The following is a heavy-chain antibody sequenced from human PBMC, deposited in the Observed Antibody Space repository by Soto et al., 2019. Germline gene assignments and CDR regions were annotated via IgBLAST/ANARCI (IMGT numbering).Heavy chain of an antibody. Sequence: GSLRLSCAASGFTFTRFSMNWVRQAPGKGLEWVSSISSTTNYIYYGDSMKGRFTISRDNAKNSLYLEMNSLRAEDTAVYYCARESEDLTSNFDYWGQGTLVTVSS. CDR1: GFTFTRFS. CDR2: ISSTTNYI. CDR3: ARESEDLTSNFDY. J-gene: IGHJ4*02. V-gene: IGHV3-21*06.